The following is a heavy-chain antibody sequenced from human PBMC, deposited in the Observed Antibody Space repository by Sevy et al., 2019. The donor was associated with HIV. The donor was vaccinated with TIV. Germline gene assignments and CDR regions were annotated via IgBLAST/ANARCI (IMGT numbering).Heavy chain of an antibody. CDR3: ARADYGDYSGEFDY. V-gene: IGHV3-30-3*01. CDR1: GITFSSHA. D-gene: IGHD4-17*01. Sequence: GGSLRLSCAASGITFSSHAMHWVRQAPGKGLEWVTIISYDGSNKYYAHSVKGRFTISRDKSKNTLYLQMNSLRAEDTAVYYCARADYGDYSGEFDYWGQGTLVTVSS. J-gene: IGHJ4*02. CDR2: ISYDGSNK.